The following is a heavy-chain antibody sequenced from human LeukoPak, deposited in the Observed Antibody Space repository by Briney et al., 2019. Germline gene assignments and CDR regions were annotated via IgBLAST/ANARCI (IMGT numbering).Heavy chain of an antibody. CDR1: GFTFTNYA. CDR3: ASLSAYGSGSYYNGY. D-gene: IGHD3-10*01. CDR2: ISYDGSNK. Sequence: GGSLRLSCVASGFTFTNYAMSWVRQAPDKGLEWVAVISYDGSNKYYADSVKGRFTISRDNSKNTLYLQMNSLRAEDTAVYYCASLSAYGSGSYYNGYWGQGTLVTVSS. J-gene: IGHJ4*02. V-gene: IGHV3-30-3*01.